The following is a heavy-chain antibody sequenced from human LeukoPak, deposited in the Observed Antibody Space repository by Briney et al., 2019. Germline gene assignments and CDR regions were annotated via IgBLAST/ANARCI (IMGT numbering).Heavy chain of an antibody. J-gene: IGHJ4*02. Sequence: GGSLRLPCAASGFPFSSYAMHWVRQAPGKGLEYVSAISSDGGSTYYANSVKGRFTISRDNSKNTLYLQMGSLRAEDMAVYYCATSDSYWGQGTLVTVSS. CDR3: ATSDSY. CDR1: GFPFSSYA. D-gene: IGHD3-22*01. V-gene: IGHV3-64*01. CDR2: ISSDGGST.